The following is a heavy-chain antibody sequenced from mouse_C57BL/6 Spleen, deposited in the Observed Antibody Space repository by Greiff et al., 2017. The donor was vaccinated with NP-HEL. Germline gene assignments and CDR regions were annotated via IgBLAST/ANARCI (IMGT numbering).Heavy chain of an antibody. J-gene: IGHJ4*01. Sequence: DVQLQESGPGMVKPSQSLSLTCTVTGYSITSGYDWHWIRHFPGNKLEWMGYISYSGSTNYNPSLKSRISITHDTSKNHFFLKLNSVTTEDTATYDCARKGYYYAMDYWGQGTSVTVSS. CDR1: GYSITSGYD. V-gene: IGHV3-1*01. CDR2: ISYSGST. CDR3: ARKGYYYAMDY.